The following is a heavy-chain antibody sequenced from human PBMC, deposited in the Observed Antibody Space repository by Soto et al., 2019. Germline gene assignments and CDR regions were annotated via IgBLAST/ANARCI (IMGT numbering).Heavy chain of an antibody. V-gene: IGHV3-23*01. CDR3: AKLGSSSWSPHYYFDY. D-gene: IGHD2-2*01. CDR2: ITDSGSDT. CDR1: GFTFNNYA. Sequence: ESLKISCAASGFTFNNYAMGWVRQAPGKGLEWVSAITDSGSDTYYVDSVKGRFTISRDNSKNTVYLQMNSLRAEDTALYYCAKLGSSSWSPHYYFDYWGQGTLVTVSS. J-gene: IGHJ4*02.